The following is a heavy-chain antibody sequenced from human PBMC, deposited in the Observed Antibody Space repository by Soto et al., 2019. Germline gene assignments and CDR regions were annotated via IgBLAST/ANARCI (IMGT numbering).Heavy chain of an antibody. Sequence: EVQLLESGGGLVQPGGSRRLSCAASGFTFSSYAMSWVRQAPGKGLEWVSAISGSGGSTYYADSVKGRFTISRDNSKNTLYLQMNSLRAEDTDVYYCAKVRYHRITIFGVVTSHDAFDIWGQGKMVTVSS. CDR3: AKVRYHRITIFGVVTSHDAFDI. V-gene: IGHV3-23*01. CDR1: GFTFSSYA. J-gene: IGHJ3*02. CDR2: ISGSGGST. D-gene: IGHD3-3*01.